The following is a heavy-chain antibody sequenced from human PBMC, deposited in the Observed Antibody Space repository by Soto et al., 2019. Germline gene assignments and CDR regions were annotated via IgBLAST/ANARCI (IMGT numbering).Heavy chain of an antibody. V-gene: IGHV1-18*01. CDR2: ISAYNGNT. CDR3: ARDYDFWSGYSSDYYYYMDV. CDR1: GYTFTSYG. Sequence: ASVKVYCKASGYTFTSYGISWVRQAPGQGLEWMGWISAYNGNTNYAQKLQGRVTMTTDTSTSTAYMELRSLRSDDTAVYYCARDYDFWSGYSSDYYYYMDVWGKGTTVTVSS. J-gene: IGHJ6*03. D-gene: IGHD3-3*01.